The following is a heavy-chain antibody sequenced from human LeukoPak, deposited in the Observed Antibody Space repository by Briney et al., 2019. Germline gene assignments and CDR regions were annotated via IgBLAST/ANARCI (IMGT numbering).Heavy chain of an antibody. CDR3: TTGTIAVYYCSY. CDR1: GFPSSSYG. V-gene: IGHV3-30*03. CDR2: ISYDGSNK. J-gene: IGHJ4*01. Sequence: GRSLRLSCAASGFPSSSYGMHWVRQAPGKGLEWVAVISYDGSNKYYADSVKGRFTISRDNSKNTLYLQMNSLKTEDTAVYYCTTGTIAVYYCSYWGHGKLCTVSS. D-gene: IGHD6-19*01.